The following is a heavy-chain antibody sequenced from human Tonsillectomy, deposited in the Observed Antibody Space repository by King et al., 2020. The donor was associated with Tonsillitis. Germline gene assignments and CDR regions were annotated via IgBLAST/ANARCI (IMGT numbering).Heavy chain of an antibody. CDR3: ARSIQYAYGSRYFDL. V-gene: IGHV3-30*04. CDR1: GFTFSSYA. CDR2: ISYDANNK. D-gene: IGHD3-10*01. J-gene: IGHJ2*01. Sequence: VQLVESGGGVVQPGRSLRLSCAASGFTFSSYAMHWVRQAPGKGLGWVAVISYDANNKYFADSVKGRFTISRDNSKNTLFLQMNSLRAEDTAVYYCARSIQYAYGSRYFDLWGRGALVTVSS.